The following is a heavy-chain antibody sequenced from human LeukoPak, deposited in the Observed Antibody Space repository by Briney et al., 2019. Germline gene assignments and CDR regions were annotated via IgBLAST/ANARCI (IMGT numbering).Heavy chain of an antibody. Sequence: PGRSLRLSCAASGFTFSSYAMHWVRQAPGKGLEWVAVISYDGSNKYYADSVKGRFTISRDNSKNTLYLQMNSLRAEDTAVYYCAKWATYYDILTGSNYMDVWGKGTTVTVSS. D-gene: IGHD3-9*01. V-gene: IGHV3-30-3*02. CDR3: AKWATYYDILTGSNYMDV. J-gene: IGHJ6*03. CDR2: ISYDGSNK. CDR1: GFTFSSYA.